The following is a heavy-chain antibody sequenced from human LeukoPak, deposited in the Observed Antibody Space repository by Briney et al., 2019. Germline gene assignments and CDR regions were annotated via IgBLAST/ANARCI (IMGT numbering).Heavy chain of an antibody. CDR1: GYTFTDYY. D-gene: IGHD6-19*01. Sequence: GASVKVSCKASGYTFTDYYLHWVRQAPGQGLEWMGWIHPNSGGTNYAQKFQGRVAMTRDTSISTAYMELSSLRSDDTAVYYCARLAAVRGWGQGTLVTVSS. CDR3: ARLAAVRG. V-gene: IGHV1-2*02. CDR2: IHPNSGGT. J-gene: IGHJ1*01.